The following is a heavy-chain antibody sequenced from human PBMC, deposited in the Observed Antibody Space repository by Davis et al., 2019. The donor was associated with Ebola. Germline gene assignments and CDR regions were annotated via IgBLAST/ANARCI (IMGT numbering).Heavy chain of an antibody. V-gene: IGHV1-3*01. CDR3: ARATFGYNSGWYADY. CDR2: VHGSNGNT. Sequence: ASVKVSCKASGYTFTSYGITWVRQAPGQRLEWMGWVHGSNGNTKYSQRFQGRVTITTDTSASTAYLDLSSLRSDDTAVFYCARATFGYNSGWYADYWGQGTLVTVSS. J-gene: IGHJ4*02. CDR1: GYTFTSYG. D-gene: IGHD6-19*01.